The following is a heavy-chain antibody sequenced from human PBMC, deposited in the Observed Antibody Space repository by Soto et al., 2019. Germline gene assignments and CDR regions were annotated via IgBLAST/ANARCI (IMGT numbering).Heavy chain of an antibody. CDR3: ARDPSGHPPLYRFDP. CDR1: GGSIDTNY. V-gene: IGHV4-59*01. J-gene: IGHJ5*02. CDR2: VYYTGDT. Sequence: QVQLQESGPGLVKPSETLSLTCTVSGGSIDTNYWNWIRQPPGKGLEWIGYVYYTGDTNYNPSLKSRVTISLDTSKNPVSLKLTSVTAADTAVYYCARDPSGHPPLYRFDPWGQGTLVTVSS. D-gene: IGHD1-26*01.